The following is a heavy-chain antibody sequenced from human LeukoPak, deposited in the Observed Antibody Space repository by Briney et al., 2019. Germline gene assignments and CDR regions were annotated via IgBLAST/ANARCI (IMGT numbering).Heavy chain of an antibody. J-gene: IGHJ4*02. Sequence: MASETLSLTCAVSGGSFNGYYWSWIRQPAGKGLEWIGGIYSGGSTNYNPSLKSRVTLSVDTSKNQFSLRLSSLTVADTAGYYCAREECYGDYEGYWAQGTLV. CDR2: IYSGGST. CDR1: GGSFNGYY. CDR3: AREECYGDYEGY. D-gene: IGHD4-17*01. V-gene: IGHV4-4*07.